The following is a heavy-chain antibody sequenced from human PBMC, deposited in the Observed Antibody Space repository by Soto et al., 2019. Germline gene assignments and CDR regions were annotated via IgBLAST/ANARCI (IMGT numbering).Heavy chain of an antibody. CDR2: IYYSGST. Sequence: QVQLQESGPGLVKPSETLSLTCTVSGGSISSYYWSWIRQPPGKGLEWIGYIYYSGSTNYNPSLMSRVTISVDTSKNQFSLKLSSVTAADTAVYYCARELGVGATNDYWGQGTLVTVSS. D-gene: IGHD1-26*01. CDR3: ARELGVGATNDY. CDR1: GGSISSYY. J-gene: IGHJ4*02. V-gene: IGHV4-59*08.